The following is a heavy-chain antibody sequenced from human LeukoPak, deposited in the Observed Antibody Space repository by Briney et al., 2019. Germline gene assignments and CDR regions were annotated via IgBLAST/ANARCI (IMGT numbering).Heavy chain of an antibody. CDR3: AKYTERAFDI. V-gene: IGHV3-48*03. Sequence: PGGSLRLSCAASGFTFSSYEMNWVRQAPGKGLEWVSYISSRGNTIYYADSVKGLFTISRDNSKNTLYLQMNSLRAEDTAVYYCAKYTERAFDIWGQGTMVTVSS. CDR1: GFTFSSYE. CDR2: ISSRGNTI. D-gene: IGHD2-2*02. J-gene: IGHJ3*02.